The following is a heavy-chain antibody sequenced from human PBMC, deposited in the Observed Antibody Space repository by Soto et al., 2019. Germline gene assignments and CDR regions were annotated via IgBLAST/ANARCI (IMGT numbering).Heavy chain of an antibody. J-gene: IGHJ5*02. Sequence: ASVKVSCKASGYTFTSYAMHWVRQAPGQRLEWMGWINAGNGNTKYSQKFQGRVIITRDTSASTAYMELSSLRSEDTAVYYCARDTEDYDSSGYYPNWFDPWGQGTLVTVSS. CDR3: ARDTEDYDSSGYYPNWFDP. D-gene: IGHD3-22*01. V-gene: IGHV1-3*01. CDR2: INAGNGNT. CDR1: GYTFTSYA.